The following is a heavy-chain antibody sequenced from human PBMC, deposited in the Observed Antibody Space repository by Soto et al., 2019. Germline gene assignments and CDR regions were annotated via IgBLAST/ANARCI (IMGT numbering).Heavy chain of an antibody. V-gene: IGHV1-69*13. J-gene: IGHJ6*02. D-gene: IGHD6-13*01. CDR1: GGTFSSYA. Sequence: SVKVSFKASGGTFSSYAISWLRQAPGQGLEWMGGIIPIFGTANYAQKFQGRVTITADESTSTAYMELSSLRSEDTAVYYCARARGYSSFGLWYYYYGMDVWGQGTTVTVSS. CDR2: IIPIFGTA. CDR3: ARARGYSSFGLWYYYYGMDV.